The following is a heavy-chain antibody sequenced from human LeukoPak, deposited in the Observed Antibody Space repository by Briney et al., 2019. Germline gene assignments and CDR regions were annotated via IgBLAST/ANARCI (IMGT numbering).Heavy chain of an antibody. CDR3: ARAPIVVVIATSGGWLDP. Sequence: PSETLSLTCAVYGGSFSGYYWSWIRQPPGKGLEWIGEINHSGSTNYNPSLKSRVTISVDTSKNQFSLMLSSVTAADTAVYFCARAPIVVVIATSGGWLDPWGQGTLVTVSS. J-gene: IGHJ5*02. D-gene: IGHD2-21*01. CDR2: INHSGST. V-gene: IGHV4-34*01. CDR1: GGSFSGYY.